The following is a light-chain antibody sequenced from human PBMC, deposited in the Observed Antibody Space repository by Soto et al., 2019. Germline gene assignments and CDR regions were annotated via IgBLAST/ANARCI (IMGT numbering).Light chain of an antibody. CDR3: QQRNVWPPIT. CDR2: DST. V-gene: IGKV3-11*01. CDR1: QSIHTS. J-gene: IGKJ5*01. Sequence: VLTQSPATLSRSPGERATLSCRASQSIHTSLAWYQQKSSKPPRLVIYDSTLRANGVPDRFGGSRSGTEFTLTINSLEPEDFAVYYCQQRNVWPPITFGQGTRREIK.